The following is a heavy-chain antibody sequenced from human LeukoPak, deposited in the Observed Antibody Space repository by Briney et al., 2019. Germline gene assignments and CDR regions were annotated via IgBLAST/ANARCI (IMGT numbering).Heavy chain of an antibody. V-gene: IGHV3-23*01. Sequence: AGGSLRLSCAASGFTFSSYAMSWVRQAPGKGLEWVSVISGSGGSTYYADSVKGRFTISSDNSNNTLYLQMNSLRAEDTAVYYCAKGVSAAADDAFDIWGQGTMVTVSS. CDR1: GFTFSSYA. CDR3: AKGVSAAADDAFDI. CDR2: ISGSGGST. D-gene: IGHD6-13*01. J-gene: IGHJ3*02.